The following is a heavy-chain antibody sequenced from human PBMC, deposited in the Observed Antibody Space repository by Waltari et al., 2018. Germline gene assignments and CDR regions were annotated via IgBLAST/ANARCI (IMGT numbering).Heavy chain of an antibody. CDR2: IKTKRGNA. Sequence: QAQLVQPGAEMRHPGASVRISGRAYGYTFTSNGISWGRQAPGHGPEWIGWIKTKRGNANFAGKFQGRVTMTTDTYSNTVYMELMSLRSDDPATYYCAKDNWNQFDPWGQGTLVTVSS. CDR1: GYTFTSNG. J-gene: IGHJ5*02. D-gene: IGHD1-1*01. V-gene: IGHV1-18*04. CDR3: AKDNWNQFDP.